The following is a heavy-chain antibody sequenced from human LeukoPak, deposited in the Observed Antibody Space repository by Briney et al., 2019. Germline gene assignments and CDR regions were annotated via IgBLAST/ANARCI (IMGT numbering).Heavy chain of an antibody. J-gene: IGHJ3*02. D-gene: IGHD5-12*01. Sequence: GESLKISCKGSGYSFTSYWICWVRQMPGKGLEWMGIIYPGDSDTRYSPSFQGQVTISADKSISTAYLQWSSLKASDTAMYYCARLGYSGYDLTAGAFDIWGQGTMVTVSS. CDR1: GYSFTSYW. CDR3: ARLGYSGYDLTAGAFDI. CDR2: IYPGDSDT. V-gene: IGHV5-51*01.